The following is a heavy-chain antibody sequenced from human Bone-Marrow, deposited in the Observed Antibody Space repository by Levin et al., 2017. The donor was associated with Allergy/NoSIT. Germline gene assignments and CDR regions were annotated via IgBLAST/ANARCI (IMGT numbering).Heavy chain of an antibody. CDR3: ARVRRTAAGDYGFDY. D-gene: IGHD6-13*01. CDR2: INHSGST. J-gene: IGHJ4*02. Sequence: PSETLSLTCAVYGGSFSGYYWSWIRQPPGKGLEWIGEINHSGSTNYNPSLKSRVTISVDTSKNQFSLKLSSVTAADTAVYYCARVRRTAAGDYGFDYWGQGTLVTVSS. CDR1: GGSFSGYY. V-gene: IGHV4-34*01.